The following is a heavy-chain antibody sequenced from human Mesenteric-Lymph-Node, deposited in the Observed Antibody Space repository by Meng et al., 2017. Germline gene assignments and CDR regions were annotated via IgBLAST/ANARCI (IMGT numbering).Heavy chain of an antibody. CDR3: AKDSSRESSSWYELYFDY. J-gene: IGHJ4*02. D-gene: IGHD6-13*01. V-gene: IGHV3-11*01. CDR1: GFTFSDYY. Sequence: GESLKISCAASGFTFSDYYMSWIRQAPGKGLEWVSYISSSGSTIYYADSVKGRFTISRDNAKNSLYLQMNSLRAEDTAVYYCAKDSSRESSSWYELYFDYWGQGTLVTVSS. CDR2: ISSSGSTI.